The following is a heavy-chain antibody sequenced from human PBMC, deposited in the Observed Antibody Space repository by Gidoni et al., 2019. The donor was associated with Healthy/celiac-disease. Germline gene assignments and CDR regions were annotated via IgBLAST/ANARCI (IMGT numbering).Heavy chain of an antibody. Sequence: EVQLVESGGGLVQPGGSLRLSCAASGFTFSSYEMNWVRQAPGKGLEWVSYISSSGSTIYYADSVKGRFTISRDNAKNSLYLQMNSLRAEDTAVYYCAGQWPKVKAFDYWGQGTLVTVSS. V-gene: IGHV3-48*03. CDR2: ISSSGSTI. CDR1: GFTFSSYE. CDR3: AGQWPKVKAFDY. D-gene: IGHD6-19*01. J-gene: IGHJ4*02.